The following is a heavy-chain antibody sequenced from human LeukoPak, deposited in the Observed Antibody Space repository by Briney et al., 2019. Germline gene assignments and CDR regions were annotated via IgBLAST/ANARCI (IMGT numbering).Heavy chain of an antibody. CDR1: GYTFTSYY. Sequence: SCKASGYTFTSYYMHWVRQAPGKGLEWVAVISYDGSNKYYADSVKGRFTISRDNSKNTLYLQMNSLRAEDTAVYYCAGRFSGSYRGNQYPSFDYWGQGTLVTVSS. V-gene: IGHV3-30*03. D-gene: IGHD1-26*01. J-gene: IGHJ4*02. CDR2: ISYDGSNK. CDR3: AGRFSGSYRGNQYPSFDY.